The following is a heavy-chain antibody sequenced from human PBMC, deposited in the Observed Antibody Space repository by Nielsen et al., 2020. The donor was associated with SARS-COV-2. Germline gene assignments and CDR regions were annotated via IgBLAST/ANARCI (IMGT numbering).Heavy chain of an antibody. V-gene: IGHV3-7*05. CDR1: GFTFSGYW. CDR3: ATDGQAFEY. J-gene: IGHJ4*02. D-gene: IGHD4-17*01. CDR2: IKQDGNEK. Sequence: GESLKISCAVSGFTFSGYWMTWVRQAPGKGLEWVASIKQDGNEKNYVDSVKGRFTISRDNAENSAYLQMNSLRAEDTGLYYCATDGQAFEYWGRGTLVSVSS.